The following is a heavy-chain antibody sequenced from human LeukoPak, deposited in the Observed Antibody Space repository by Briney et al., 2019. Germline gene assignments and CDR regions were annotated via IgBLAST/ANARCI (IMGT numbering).Heavy chain of an antibody. Sequence: SETLSLTCAVYGGSFSGYYWSWIRQPPGKRLEWIGEINHSGSTNYNPSLKSRVTISVDTSKNQFSLKLSSVTAADTAVYYCARRGRGLRWNFDYWGQGTLVTVSS. CDR2: INHSGST. D-gene: IGHD4-23*01. J-gene: IGHJ4*02. CDR3: ARRGRGLRWNFDY. CDR1: GGSFSGYY. V-gene: IGHV4-34*01.